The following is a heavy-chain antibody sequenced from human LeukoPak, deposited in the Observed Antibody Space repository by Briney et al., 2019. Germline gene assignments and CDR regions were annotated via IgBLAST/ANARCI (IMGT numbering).Heavy chain of an antibody. Sequence: SETLSLTCTVSGVSITSNYWTWIRQPPGKGLEWIGYIYSSGSTNYNSSLKSRVTISIDTSKNQSSLKLTSVTAADTAVYYCAAQLIDWGQGTLVTVSS. J-gene: IGHJ4*02. V-gene: IGHV4-59*01. D-gene: IGHD1-1*01. CDR3: AAQLID. CDR1: GVSITSNY. CDR2: IYSSGST.